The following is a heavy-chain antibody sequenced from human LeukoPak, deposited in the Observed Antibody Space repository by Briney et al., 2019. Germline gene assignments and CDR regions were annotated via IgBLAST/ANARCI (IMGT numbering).Heavy chain of an antibody. CDR2: IIPIFGTA. CDR1: GGTFSSYA. V-gene: IGHV1-69*01. Sequence: ASVKVSCKASGGTFSSYAISWVRQAPGQGLEWMGGIIPIFGTANYARKFQGRVTITADESTSTAYMELSSLRSEDTAVYYCARSPYSSGWYRQKNYYYGMDVWGQGTTVTVSS. CDR3: ARSPYSSGWYRQKNYYYGMDV. J-gene: IGHJ6*02. D-gene: IGHD6-19*01.